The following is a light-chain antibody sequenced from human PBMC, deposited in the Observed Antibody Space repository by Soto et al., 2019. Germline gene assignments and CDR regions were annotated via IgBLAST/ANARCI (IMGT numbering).Light chain of an antibody. Sequence: EIVLTQTPDTLSLSPGERATLSFRAIQSVSSNSLAWYQQRPGHAPRLLIHGASSRAIGIPDKFSGSGSGTDFTLTISRLEPEDFVVYYCQQYGSSPPLTFGGGTKVDI. V-gene: IGKV3-20*01. CDR2: GAS. CDR1: QSVSSNS. J-gene: IGKJ4*01. CDR3: QQYGSSPPLT.